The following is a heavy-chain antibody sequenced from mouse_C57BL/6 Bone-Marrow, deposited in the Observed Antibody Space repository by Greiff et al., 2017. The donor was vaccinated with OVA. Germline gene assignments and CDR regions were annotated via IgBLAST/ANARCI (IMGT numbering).Heavy chain of an antibody. CDR3: ARGGYGKILWAMDY. D-gene: IGHD2-1*01. Sequence: QVHVKQPGTDLVKPGASVKLSCKASGYTFTSYWMHWVKQRPGQGLEWIGNINPSNGGTNYNEKFKSKATLTVDNSSSTAYMQLSSLTSEDSAVYYCARGGYGKILWAMDYWGQGTSVTVSS. V-gene: IGHV1-53*01. J-gene: IGHJ4*01. CDR1: GYTFTSYW. CDR2: INPSNGGT.